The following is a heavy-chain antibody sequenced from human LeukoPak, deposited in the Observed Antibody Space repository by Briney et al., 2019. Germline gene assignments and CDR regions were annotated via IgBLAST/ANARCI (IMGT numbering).Heavy chain of an antibody. D-gene: IGHD6-13*01. CDR3: ARAHIATGVDY. V-gene: IGHV4-34*01. CDR2: INHSGST. J-gene: IGHJ4*02. Sequence: SETLSLTCAAYGGSFSGYYWSWIRQPPGKGLEWIGEINHSGSTNYNPSLKSRVTISVDTSKNQFSLKLSSVTAADTAVYYCARAHIATGVDYWGQGTLVTVSS. CDR1: GGSFSGYY.